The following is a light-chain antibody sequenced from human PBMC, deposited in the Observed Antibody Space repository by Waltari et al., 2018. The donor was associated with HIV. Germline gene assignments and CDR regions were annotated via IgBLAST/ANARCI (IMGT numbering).Light chain of an antibody. Sequence: VLTQSPATLSLSPVAVATLSSSTSHSVSSCYLSWYQQRTGQAPGLDIYDASRSRTTASDRFRGSEAGKDVNHKSSRLEPEDYAVYYCQQYAASPRKFGQRTRVEIK. J-gene: IGKJ2*01. V-gene: IGKV3-20*01. CDR2: DAS. CDR1: HSVSSCY. CDR3: QQYAASPRK.